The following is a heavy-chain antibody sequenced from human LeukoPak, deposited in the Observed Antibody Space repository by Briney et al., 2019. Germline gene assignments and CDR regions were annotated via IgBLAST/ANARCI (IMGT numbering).Heavy chain of an antibody. J-gene: IGHJ3*02. V-gene: IGHV3-21*01. Sequence: GGSLRLSCAASGFTFSSYSMNWVRQAPGKGLEWVSSISSSSSYIYYADSVKGRFTISRDNAKNSLYLQMNSLRAEDTAVYYCARVGNNYYDSSGYSTDAFDIWGQGTMVTVSS. CDR3: ARVGNNYYDSSGYSTDAFDI. D-gene: IGHD3-22*01. CDR1: GFTFSSYS. CDR2: ISSSSSYI.